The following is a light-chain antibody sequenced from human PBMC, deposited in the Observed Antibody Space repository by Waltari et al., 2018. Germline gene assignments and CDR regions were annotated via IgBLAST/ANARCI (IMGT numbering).Light chain of an antibody. J-gene: IGKJ3*01. CDR2: WAS. CDR3: QQYYSNFFT. V-gene: IGKV4-1*01. CDR1: QSVSYSSNNRDH. Sequence: DIVLTQSPDSLAVSLGERATINCKSSQSVSYSSNNRDHLAWYQQKPGQPPKLLIDWASTRESGVPDRFSGSGSGTDFTLTISSLQAEDVAVYYCQQYYSNFFTFGPGTKVDIK.